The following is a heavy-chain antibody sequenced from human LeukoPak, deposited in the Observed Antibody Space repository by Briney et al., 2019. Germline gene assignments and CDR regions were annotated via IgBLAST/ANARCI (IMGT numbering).Heavy chain of an antibody. J-gene: IGHJ4*02. CDR1: GFNFSTYA. CDR2: FSYDGSNP. Sequence: GGSLRLSCAASGFNFSTYAMHWVRQAPGKGLEWVAVFSYDGSNPYYADSVKGRFTISRDNAKNSLYLQMNSLRAEDTAVYYCARDKSKTYYYDSSGYGDYWGQGTLVTVSS. D-gene: IGHD3-22*01. CDR3: ARDKSKTYYYDSSGYGDY. V-gene: IGHV3-30*04.